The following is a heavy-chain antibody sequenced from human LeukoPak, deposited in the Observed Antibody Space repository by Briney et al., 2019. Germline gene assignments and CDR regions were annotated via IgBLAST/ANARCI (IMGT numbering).Heavy chain of an antibody. V-gene: IGHV4-59*08. CDR3: ARTQMEYSSSWYFDY. CDR1: GGSISSYY. Sequence: SETLSLTCTVSGGSISSYYWSWIRQPPGKGLEWIGYIYYSGSTNYNHSLESRVTISVDTSKNQFSLKLSSVTAADTAVYYCARTQMEYSSSWYFDYWGQGTLVTVSS. J-gene: IGHJ4*02. D-gene: IGHD6-13*01. CDR2: IYYSGST.